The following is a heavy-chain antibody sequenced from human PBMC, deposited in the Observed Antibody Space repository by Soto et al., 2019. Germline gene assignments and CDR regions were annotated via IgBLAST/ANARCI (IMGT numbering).Heavy chain of an antibody. J-gene: IGHJ4*02. Sequence: SXTLSLTCTVSGGCISSYYRSWIRQPPVKGLEWIGYIYYSGSTNYNPSLKSRVTISVDTSKNQFSLKLSSVTAADTAVYYCARSYGSCFDYWGQGTLVTVSS. V-gene: IGHV4-59*08. CDR3: ARSYGSCFDY. CDR2: IYYSGST. D-gene: IGHD5-18*01. CDR1: GGCISSYY.